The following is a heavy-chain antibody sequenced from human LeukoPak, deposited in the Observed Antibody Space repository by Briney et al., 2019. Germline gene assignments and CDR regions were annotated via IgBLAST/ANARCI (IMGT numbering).Heavy chain of an antibody. J-gene: IGHJ4*02. D-gene: IGHD2-21*02. CDR2: IKSKSDDGTT. Sequence: GGSLRLSCAASGFTFSSYSMNWVRQAPGKGLEWVGRIKSKSDDGTTAYAAPVQGRFTISRDDSKNTLYLEMNSLKTEDTAVYYCTTDLTYCGSNCQRYFDYWGQGTLVTVSS. CDR3: TTDLTYCGSNCQRYFDY. V-gene: IGHV3-15*01. CDR1: GFTFSSYS.